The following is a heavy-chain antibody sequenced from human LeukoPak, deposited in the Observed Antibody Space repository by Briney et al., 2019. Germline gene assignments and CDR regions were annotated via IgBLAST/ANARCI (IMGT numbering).Heavy chain of an antibody. D-gene: IGHD1-1*01. CDR2: INPNSGGT. V-gene: IGHV1-2*02. CDR1: GYTFTGYY. J-gene: IGHJ6*02. Sequence: ASVKVSCKASGYTFTGYYMRWVRQAPGQGLEWMGWINPNSGGTNYAKKFQGRVTMTRDTYISTAYMELSRLRSDDTAVYYCARVGPGTTRTSYYYYYGMDVWGQGTTVTVSS. CDR3: ARVGPGTTRTSYYYYYGMDV.